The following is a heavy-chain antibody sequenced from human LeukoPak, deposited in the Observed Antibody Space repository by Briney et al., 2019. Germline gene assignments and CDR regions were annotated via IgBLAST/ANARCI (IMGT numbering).Heavy chain of an antibody. CDR3: ARTIVGATDY. D-gene: IGHD1-26*01. Sequence: KPSETLSLTCTVSGGSISSGSYYWRWIRQPAGRGLEWIGRIYTSGSTNYNPSLKSRVTISVDTSKNQFSLKLSSVTAADTAVYYCARTIVGATDYWGQGTLVTVSS. V-gene: IGHV4-61*02. J-gene: IGHJ4*02. CDR2: IYTSGST. CDR1: GGSISSGSYY.